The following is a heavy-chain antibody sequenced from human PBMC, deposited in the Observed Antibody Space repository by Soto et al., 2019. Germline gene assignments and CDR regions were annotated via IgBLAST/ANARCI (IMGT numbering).Heavy chain of an antibody. CDR1: GGSISSSNW. CDR2: IDHSGST. CDR3: AIEASGGSSYGEFDY. D-gene: IGHD5-18*01. Sequence: QVQLQESGPGLVKPSGTLSLTCAVSGGSISSSNWWSWVRQPPGHGLAWIGEIDHSGSTNYNPSLKSRVTISLDKSKNQFSMKLSSVTAEYTAVYYCAIEASGGSSYGEFDYWGQGTLVTVSS. V-gene: IGHV4-4*02. J-gene: IGHJ4*02.